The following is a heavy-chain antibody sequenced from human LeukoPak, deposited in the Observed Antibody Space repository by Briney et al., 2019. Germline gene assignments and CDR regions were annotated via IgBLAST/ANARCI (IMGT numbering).Heavy chain of an antibody. CDR3: ARDGQLDY. D-gene: IGHD1-1*01. CDR1: GFTLSSYA. J-gene: IGHJ4*02. Sequence: GGSLRLSCAASGFTLSSYAMHWVRQAPGKGLEWMAVLSYEGSHTYYADSVKGRFTVSRDNSKNTLYLEMNSLRPEDTALYYCARDGQLDYWGKGTLVTVSS. V-gene: IGHV3-30*04. CDR2: LSYEGSHT.